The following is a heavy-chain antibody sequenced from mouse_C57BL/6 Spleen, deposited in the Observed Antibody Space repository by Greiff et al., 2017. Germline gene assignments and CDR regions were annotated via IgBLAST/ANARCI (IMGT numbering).Heavy chain of an antibody. CDR2: IYPGDGDT. Sequence: QVQLKQSGPELVKPGASVKISCKASGYAFRSSWMNWVQQRPGKGLEWIGRIYPGDGDTNYNGKFKGKATLTADKSSSTAYMQLSSLTSEDSAVYFCARDSNYGAMDYWGQGTSVTVSS. V-gene: IGHV1-82*01. CDR1: GYAFRSSW. D-gene: IGHD2-5*01. CDR3: ARDSNYGAMDY. J-gene: IGHJ4*01.